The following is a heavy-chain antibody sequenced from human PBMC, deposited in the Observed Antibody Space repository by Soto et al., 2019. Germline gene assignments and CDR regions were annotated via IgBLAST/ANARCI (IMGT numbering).Heavy chain of an antibody. CDR1: GYTFTSYA. D-gene: IGHD3-10*01. J-gene: IGHJ4*02. Sequence: QVQLVQSGAEVKKPGASVKVSCKASGYTFTSYAMHWVRQAPGQRLEWMGWINAGNGNTKYSQKLQGRVTITRDTSASTAYMELSSLRSEDTAVYYCARAASRITMVRGVYYFDYWGQGTLVTVSS. CDR2: INAGNGNT. V-gene: IGHV1-3*01. CDR3: ARAASRITMVRGVYYFDY.